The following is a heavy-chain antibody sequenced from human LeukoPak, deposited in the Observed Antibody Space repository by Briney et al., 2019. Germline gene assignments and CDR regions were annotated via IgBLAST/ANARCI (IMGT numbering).Heavy chain of an antibody. Sequence: ASVKVSCKASGYTFTGYYMNWVRQAPGQGLEWMGWINPNSDSTNYAQKFQGRVTMTRDTSISTAYMELSRLRSDDTAVYYCARDRRRSGSYATLRCYYYGMDVWGQGTTVTVSS. D-gene: IGHD1-26*01. CDR3: ARDRRRSGSYATLRCYYYGMDV. CDR2: INPNSDST. CDR1: GYTFTGYY. V-gene: IGHV1-2*02. J-gene: IGHJ6*02.